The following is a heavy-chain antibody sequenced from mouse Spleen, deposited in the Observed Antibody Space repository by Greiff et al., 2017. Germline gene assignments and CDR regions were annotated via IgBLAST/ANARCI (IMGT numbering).Heavy chain of an antibody. V-gene: IGHV1-15*01. Sequence: VQLQQSGAELVRPGASVTLSCKASGYTFTDYEMHWVKQTPVHGLEWIGAIDPETGGTAYNQKFKGKAILTADKSSSTAYMELRSLTSEDSAVYYCHLDGYGYFDVWGAGTTVTVSS. CDR3: HLDGYGYFDV. CDR2: IDPETGGT. D-gene: IGHD2-3*01. J-gene: IGHJ1*01. CDR1: GYTFTDYE.